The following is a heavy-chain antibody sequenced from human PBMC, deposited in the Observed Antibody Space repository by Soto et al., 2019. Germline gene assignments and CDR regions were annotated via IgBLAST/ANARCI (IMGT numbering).Heavy chain of an antibody. J-gene: IGHJ4*02. V-gene: IGHV3-48*02. CDR1: GFTFSDYS. Sequence: EVQLVESGGGLVKPGGSLRLSCAASGFTFSDYSVNWVRQAPGKGLEWVSYIISTGDTMYYADSVKGRFTISRDNAKNSVYLQMNSLRDEDTAVYYCARDRDYAFDYWGQGTLVTVSA. CDR2: IISTGDTM. D-gene: IGHD4-17*01. CDR3: ARDRDYAFDY.